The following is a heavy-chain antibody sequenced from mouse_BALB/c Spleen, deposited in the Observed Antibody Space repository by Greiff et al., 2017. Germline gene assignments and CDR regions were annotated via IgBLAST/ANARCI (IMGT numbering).Heavy chain of an antibody. V-gene: IGHV1-4*02. J-gene: IGHJ3*01. CDR1: GYTFTSYT. D-gene: IGHD1-1*01. CDR2: INPSSGYT. Sequence: VQLQQSAAELARPGASVKMSCKASGYTFTSYTMHWVKQRPGQGLEWIGYINPSSGYTEYNQKFKDKTTLTADKSSSTAYMQLSSLTSEDSAVYFCARCYGSRAWFAYWGQGTLVTVSA. CDR3: ARCYGSRAWFAY.